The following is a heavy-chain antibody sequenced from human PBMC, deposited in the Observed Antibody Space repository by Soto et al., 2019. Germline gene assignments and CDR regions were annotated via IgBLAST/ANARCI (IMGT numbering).Heavy chain of an antibody. V-gene: IGHV3-30-3*01. D-gene: IGHD6-19*01. Sequence: QVQLVESGGGVVQPGRSLRLSCAASGFTFSSYAMHWVRQAPGKGLEWVAVISYDGSNKYYADSVKGRFTISRDNSKNXVXLXXNSLRAEDTAVYYCATLSPGIEQWLVRWTGLGMDVWGQGTTVTVSS. CDR2: ISYDGSNK. CDR3: ATLSPGIEQWLVRWTGLGMDV. J-gene: IGHJ6*02. CDR1: GFTFSSYA.